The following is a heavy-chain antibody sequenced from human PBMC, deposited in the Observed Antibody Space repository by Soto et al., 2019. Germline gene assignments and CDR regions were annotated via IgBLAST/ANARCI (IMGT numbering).Heavy chain of an antibody. V-gene: IGHV3-21*01. CDR2: ISSSSSYI. CDR1: GFTFSSYS. CDR3: ARVPLAYCGGDCYTEN. J-gene: IGHJ4*02. D-gene: IGHD2-21*02. Sequence: GESLKISCAASGFTFSSYSMNWVRQAPGKGLEWVSSISSSSSYIYYADSVKGRFTISRDNAKNSLYLQMNSLRAEDTAVYYCARVPLAYCGGDCYTENWGQGTLVTVSS.